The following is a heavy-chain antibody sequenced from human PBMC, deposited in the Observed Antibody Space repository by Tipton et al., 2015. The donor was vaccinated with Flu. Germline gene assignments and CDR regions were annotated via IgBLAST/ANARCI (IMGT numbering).Heavy chain of an antibody. J-gene: IGHJ4*02. D-gene: IGHD6-19*01. V-gene: IGHV4-4*07. CDR1: GDSMTNYY. Sequence: TLSLTCNVSGDSMTNYYWNWIRQSAGKGLEWIGRMYTSGTTTYNPSLQSRVAMSVDTSKNQFSMKLTSVTAADTAVYYCAGGRSGWARFDSWGQGTLVTVSS. CDR2: MYTSGTT. CDR3: AGGRSGWARFDS.